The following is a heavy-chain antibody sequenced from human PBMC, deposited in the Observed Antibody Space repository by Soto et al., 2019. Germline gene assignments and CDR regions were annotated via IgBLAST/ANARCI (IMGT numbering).Heavy chain of an antibody. CDR2: IYVGDSA. J-gene: IGHJ4*02. CDR1: GPDVGYSF. Sequence: PGGSLRLSCAASGPDVGYSFMIWVRQLPGGGLEWVSVIYVGDSAYYADSVKGRFTISRDKSTNTLYLQMGSLREGDTAVYYCARGGLTPSHPLDSWGQGTLVTVSS. CDR3: ARGGLTPSHPLDS. V-gene: IGHV3-53*01. D-gene: IGHD2-2*03.